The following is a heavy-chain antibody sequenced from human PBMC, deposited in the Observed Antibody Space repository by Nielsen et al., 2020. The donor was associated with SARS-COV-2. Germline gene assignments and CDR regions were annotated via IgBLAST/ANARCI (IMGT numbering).Heavy chain of an antibody. Sequence: GSLRLSCAVSGGSISSSNWWSWVRQPPGKGLEWIGEIYHSGSTNYNPSLKSRVTISVDKSKNQFSLKLSSVTAADTAVYYCARGWDYYGSGSYSALGEYYFDYWGQGTLVTVSS. CDR2: IYHSGST. CDR3: ARGWDYYGSGSYSALGEYYFDY. D-gene: IGHD3-10*01. CDR1: GGSISSSNW. J-gene: IGHJ4*02. V-gene: IGHV4-4*02.